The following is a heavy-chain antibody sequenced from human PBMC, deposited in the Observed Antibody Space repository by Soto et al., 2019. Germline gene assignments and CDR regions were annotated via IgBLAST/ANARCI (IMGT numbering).Heavy chain of an antibody. CDR2: IYPGDSDT. J-gene: IGHJ3*02. CDR1: GYSFTSYW. Sequence: LGESLKISCKGSGYSFTSYWIGWVRQMPGKGLEWMGIIYPGDSDTRYSPSFQGQVTISADKSISTAYLQWSSLKASDTAMYYCSSQRSYNNDSSTIDDAFDIWGKGTMVTVS. V-gene: IGHV5-51*01. D-gene: IGHD3-22*01. CDR3: SSQRSYNNDSSTIDDAFDI.